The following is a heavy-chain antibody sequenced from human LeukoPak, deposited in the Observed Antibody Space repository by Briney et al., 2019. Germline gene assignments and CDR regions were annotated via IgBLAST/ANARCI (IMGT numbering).Heavy chain of an antibody. CDR1: GGSIGSSSYY. J-gene: IGHJ5*02. D-gene: IGHD2-2*01. CDR3: ARHSSSTSCYFLP. V-gene: IGHV4-39*01. Sequence: SETLSLTCTVSGGSIGSSSYYWGWIRQPPGKGLEWIGSIYYSGSTYYNPSLKSRVTISVDTSKNQFSLKLSSVTAADTAVYYCARHSSSTSCYFLPWGQGTLVTVSS. CDR2: IYYSGST.